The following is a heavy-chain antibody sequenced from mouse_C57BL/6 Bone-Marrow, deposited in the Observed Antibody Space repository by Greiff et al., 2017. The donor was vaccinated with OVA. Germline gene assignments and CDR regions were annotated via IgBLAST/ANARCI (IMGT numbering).Heavy chain of an antibody. CDR2: INPSTGGT. CDR1: GYSFTGYY. CDR3: ARRNYGSSYAMDD. Sequence: EVKLMESGPELVKPGASVKISCKASGYSFTGYYMNWVKQSPEKSLEWIGEINPSTGGTTYNQKFKAKATLTVDKSSSTAYMQLKSLTSEDSAVYCGARRNYGSSYAMDDWGQGTSVTVSS. J-gene: IGHJ4*01. D-gene: IGHD1-1*01. V-gene: IGHV1-42*01.